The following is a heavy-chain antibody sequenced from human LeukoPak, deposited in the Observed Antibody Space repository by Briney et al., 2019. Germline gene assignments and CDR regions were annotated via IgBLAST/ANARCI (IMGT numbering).Heavy chain of an antibody. D-gene: IGHD3-10*01. CDR1: GGTFSSYA. J-gene: IGHJ5*02. V-gene: IGHV1-69*05. Sequence: SVKASCKASGGTFSSYAISWVRQAPGQGLEWMGGIIPIFGTANYAQKFQGRVTITTDESTSTAYMELSSLRSEDTAVYYCARGLPVGFLGVSLNWFDPWGQGTLVTVSS. CDR2: IIPIFGTA. CDR3: ARGLPVGFLGVSLNWFDP.